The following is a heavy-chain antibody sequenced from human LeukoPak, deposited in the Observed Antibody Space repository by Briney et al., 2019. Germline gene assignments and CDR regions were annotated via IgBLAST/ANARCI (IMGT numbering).Heavy chain of an antibody. Sequence: GSVKVSCKASSYTFTSYGISWVRQAPGQGLEWMGWISAYNGNTNYAQKLQGRVTMTTDTSTSTAYMELRSLRSDDTAGYYCAIDPGLGKQEDNWFDPWVQGTLVSVSS. V-gene: IGHV1-18*01. D-gene: IGHD7-27*01. CDR1: SYTFTSYG. CDR2: ISAYNGNT. CDR3: AIDPGLGKQEDNWFDP. J-gene: IGHJ5*02.